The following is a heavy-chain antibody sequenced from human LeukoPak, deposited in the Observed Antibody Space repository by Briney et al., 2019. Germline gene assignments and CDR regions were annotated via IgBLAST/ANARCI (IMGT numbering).Heavy chain of an antibody. J-gene: IGHJ4*02. Sequence: GGSLRLSCAASGFTFSTFTMHWVRQAPGKGLEYVSGITDNGGTRNYANSVKGRFTISRDNSKNTLYLQMGSLRPDDMAVYYCGFQYGGYVYWGKGTLVTVSS. V-gene: IGHV3-64*01. CDR2: ITDNGGTR. D-gene: IGHD4-17*01. CDR3: GFQYGGYVY. CDR1: GFTFSTFT.